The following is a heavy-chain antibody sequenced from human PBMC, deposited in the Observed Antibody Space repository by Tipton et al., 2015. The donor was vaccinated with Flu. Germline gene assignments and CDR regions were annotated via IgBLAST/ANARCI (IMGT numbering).Heavy chain of an antibody. CDR1: GYTFTGYY. D-gene: IGHD4/OR15-4a*01. Sequence: QLVQSGAEVKKPGASVKVSCKASGYTFTGYYMHWVRQAPGQGLEWMGWINPNSGGTDYAQKFQGRVTMTRDTSISTAYMELSRLRSDDTAVYYCARVRVRPDPYYYGMDVWGQGTTITVSS. CDR2: INPNSGGT. J-gene: IGHJ6*02. CDR3: ARVRVRPDPYYYGMDV. V-gene: IGHV1-2*02.